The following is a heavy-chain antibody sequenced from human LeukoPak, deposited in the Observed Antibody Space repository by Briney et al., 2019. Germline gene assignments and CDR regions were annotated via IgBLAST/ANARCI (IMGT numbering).Heavy chain of an antibody. D-gene: IGHD3-16*01. Sequence: GGSLRLSCAASGFSISSNYISWVRQAPGKGLEWVPVIYSGGSTFFADTVKGRFTISRHNPKNTMYLQMNSLRAEDTAVYYCARGGIMISFGGVYVFDIWGQGTMVTVSS. CDR3: ARGGIMISFGGVYVFDI. CDR1: GFSISSNY. J-gene: IGHJ3*02. CDR2: IYSGGST. V-gene: IGHV3-53*01.